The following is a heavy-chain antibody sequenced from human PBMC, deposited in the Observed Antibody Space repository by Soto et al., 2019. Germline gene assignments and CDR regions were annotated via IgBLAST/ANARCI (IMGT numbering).Heavy chain of an antibody. Sequence: ASVKVSCKDSGHTVTDLSMHWVRLAPGGGLEGMGRFDPEDGETIYAEKFQGRLTMTEDTSTDTAYMELNSLTYEDTALYYCATENTRRGLTLFGVVIAALYYWGQGTLVTVSS. V-gene: IGHV1-24*01. CDR2: FDPEDGET. CDR3: ATENTRRGLTLFGVVIAALYY. J-gene: IGHJ4*01. D-gene: IGHD3-3*01. CDR1: GHTVTDLS.